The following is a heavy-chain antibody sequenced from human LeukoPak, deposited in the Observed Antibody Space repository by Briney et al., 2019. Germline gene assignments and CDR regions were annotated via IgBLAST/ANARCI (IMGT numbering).Heavy chain of an antibody. D-gene: IGHD3-10*02. CDR1: GFTFSSYA. J-gene: IGHJ6*02. CDR3: AKASAVRGYYYYGMDV. Sequence: GGSLRLSCAASGFTFSSYAMSWVRQGPGKGLEWVSAISGSGGSTYYADSVKGRFTISRDNSKNTLYLQMNSLRAEDTAIYYCAKASAVRGYYYYGMDVWGQGTTVTVSS. V-gene: IGHV3-23*01. CDR2: ISGSGGST.